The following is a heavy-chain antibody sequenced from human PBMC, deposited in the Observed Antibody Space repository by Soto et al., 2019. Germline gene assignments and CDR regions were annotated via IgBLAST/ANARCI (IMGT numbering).Heavy chain of an antibody. CDR3: ARPSGVSATNWFDA. CDR1: GGSISRINW. D-gene: IGHD3-10*01. J-gene: IGHJ5*02. V-gene: IGHV4-4*02. Sequence: QVHLQESGPGLVKPSGTLSLTCGVSGGSISRINWWSWVRQTPGKGLEGIGEIYYTGSTNYNPSLTSLVTMSIDKSKNQFFLNLTSVTAADTARYYCARPSGVSATNWFDAWGQGTLVTVSS. CDR2: IYYTGST.